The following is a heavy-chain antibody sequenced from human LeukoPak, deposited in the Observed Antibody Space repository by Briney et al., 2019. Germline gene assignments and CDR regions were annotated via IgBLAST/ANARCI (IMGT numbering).Heavy chain of an antibody. CDR3: AKGLPVSDFWSGNGYYYGMDV. CDR2: IRDNGDSS. CDR1: GFTFSGYA. J-gene: IGHJ6*02. V-gene: IGHV3-23*01. D-gene: IGHD3-3*01. Sequence: GGSLSLSCAASGFTFSGYAMNWVRQAPGKGLEWVSTIRDNGDSSYYTDSVKGRFTISRDISKNTLYLQMNSLRAEDTAVYYCAKGLPVSDFWSGNGYYYGMDVWGQGTTVTVS.